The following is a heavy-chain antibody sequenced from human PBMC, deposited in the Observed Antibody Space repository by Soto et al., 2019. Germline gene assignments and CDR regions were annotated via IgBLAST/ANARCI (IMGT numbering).Heavy chain of an antibody. CDR1: GFTFSNAW. CDR2: IKSKTDGGTI. D-gene: IGHD3-3*01. CDR3: AREWGGTFQ. J-gene: IGHJ4*02. Sequence: EVQLVESGGGLVKPGGSLRLSCAASGFTFSNAWMTWVRQAPGKGLEWVGRIKSKTDGGTIDYAAPVKDRFTISRDDSRDTLYLQMNSLKTEDSAIYYCAREWGGTFQWGQGSLVIVS. V-gene: IGHV3-15*01.